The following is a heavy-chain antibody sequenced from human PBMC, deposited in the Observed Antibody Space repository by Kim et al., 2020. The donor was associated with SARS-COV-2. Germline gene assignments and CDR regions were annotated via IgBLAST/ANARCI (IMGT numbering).Heavy chain of an antibody. V-gene: IGHV4-39*07. CDR2: IYYSGST. J-gene: IGHJ4*02. Sequence: SETLSLTCTVSGGSISSSSYYWGWIRQPPGKGLEWIGSIYYSGSTYYNPSLKSRVTISVDTSKNQFSLKLSSVTAADTAVYYWARAGRGGDCHGMCYFDYWGQGTLVTVSS. CDR1: GGSISSSSYY. D-gene: IGHD2-21*02. CDR3: ARAGRGGDCHGMCYFDY.